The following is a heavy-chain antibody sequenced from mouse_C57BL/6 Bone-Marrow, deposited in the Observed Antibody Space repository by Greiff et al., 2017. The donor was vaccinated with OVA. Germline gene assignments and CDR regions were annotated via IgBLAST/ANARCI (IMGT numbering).Heavy chain of an antibody. CDR3: ARQVYGSSYHYFDY. CDR1: GFTFSDYG. D-gene: IGHD1-1*01. V-gene: IGHV5-15*01. CDR2: ISNLAYSI. J-gene: IGHJ2*01. Sequence: EVMLVESGGGLVQPGGSLKLSCAASGFTFSDYGMAWVRQAPRKGPEWVAFISNLAYSIYYADTVTGRFTISRENAKNTLYLEMSSLRSEDTAMYYCARQVYGSSYHYFDYWGQGTTLTVSS.